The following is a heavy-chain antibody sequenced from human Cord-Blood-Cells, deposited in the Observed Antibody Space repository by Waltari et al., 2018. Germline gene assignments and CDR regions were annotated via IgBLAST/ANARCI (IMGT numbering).Heavy chain of an antibody. Sequence: QLQLPGSGPGLVQPSATLSLTCTVSAGSISSSSSYWAWIRQPPGKGLEWIGSSYYSGSTYYNPSLKSRVTISVDTSKNQFSLKLSSVTAADTAVYYCARWFGEFSDDAFDIWGQGTMVTVSS. CDR1: AGSISSSSSY. CDR3: ARWFGEFSDDAFDI. V-gene: IGHV4-39*07. J-gene: IGHJ3*02. CDR2: SYYSGST. D-gene: IGHD3-10*01.